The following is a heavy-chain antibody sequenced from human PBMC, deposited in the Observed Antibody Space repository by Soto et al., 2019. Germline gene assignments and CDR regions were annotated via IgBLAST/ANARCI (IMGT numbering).Heavy chain of an antibody. V-gene: IGHV3-21*01. J-gene: IGHJ4*02. CDR1: GFTFSSYS. Sequence: EVQLVEPGGGLVKPGGSLRLSCAASGFTFSSYSMNWVRQAPGKGLEWVSSISSSSSYIYYADSVKGRFTISRDNAKNSLYLQMNSLRAEDTAVYYCARAGEWWEYGYYWGQGTLVTVSS. CDR3: ARAGEWWEYGYY. D-gene: IGHD2-15*01. CDR2: ISSSSSYI.